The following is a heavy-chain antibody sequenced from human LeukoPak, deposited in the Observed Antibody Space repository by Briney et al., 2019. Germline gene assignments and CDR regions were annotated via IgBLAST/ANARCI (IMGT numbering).Heavy chain of an antibody. CDR1: GFTFGDYA. CDR2: IRNKAYGGTT. J-gene: IGHJ4*02. D-gene: IGHD3-22*01. V-gene: IGHV3-49*04. Sequence: GGSLRLSCTASGFTFGDYAISWVRQAPGKGLEWVGFIRNKAYGGTTGYAASVKGRFTISRDDSKSIAYLQMNSLKTEDTAVYYCTRGELSYYYDSSGLFYFDYWGQGTLVTVSS. CDR3: TRGELSYYYDSSGLFYFDY.